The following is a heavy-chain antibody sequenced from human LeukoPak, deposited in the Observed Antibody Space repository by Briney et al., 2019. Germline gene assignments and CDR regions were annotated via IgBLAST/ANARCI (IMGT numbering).Heavy chain of an antibody. J-gene: IGHJ4*02. CDR3: ARDYSGSYDY. V-gene: IGHV3-23*01. CDR2: ISVSGGST. Sequence: GGSLRLSCAASGFTFRSYAMSWVRQAPGKGLEWVSAISVSGGSTYYADSVKGRFTISRDISKNTLYLQVNSLRAEDTAVYYCARDYSGSYDYWGQGALVTVSS. D-gene: IGHD1-26*01. CDR1: GFTFRSYA.